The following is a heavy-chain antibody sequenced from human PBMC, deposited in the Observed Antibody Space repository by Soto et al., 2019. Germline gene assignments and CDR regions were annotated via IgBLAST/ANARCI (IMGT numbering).Heavy chain of an antibody. Sequence: SETLSLTCSVSGVTITRGDHFWRWARQSPGKGLEWLGYMYYRGSTYYNPSLKGRVMMTIDTPKHQFSLNFSSGTAADTAVFYCRRGQTAIAVWGQGTSVTLSS. CDR2: MYYRGST. J-gene: IGHJ6*01. V-gene: IGHV4-30-4*01. CDR3: RRGQTAIAV. D-gene: IGHD5-18*01. CDR1: GVTITRGDHF.